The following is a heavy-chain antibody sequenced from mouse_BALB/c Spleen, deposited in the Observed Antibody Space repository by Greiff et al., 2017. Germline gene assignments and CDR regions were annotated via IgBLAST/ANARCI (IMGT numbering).Heavy chain of an antibody. V-gene: IGHV2-9*02. CDR3: ARDHGNYSYYFDY. D-gene: IGHD2-1*01. CDR1: GFSLTSYG. Sequence: QVQLKESGPGLVAPSQSLSITCTVSGFSLTSYGVHWVRQPPGKGLEWLGVIWAGGSTNYNSALMSRLSISKDNSKSQVFLKMNSLQTDDTAMYYCARDHGNYSYYFDYWGQGTTLTVSS. CDR2: IWAGGST. J-gene: IGHJ2*01.